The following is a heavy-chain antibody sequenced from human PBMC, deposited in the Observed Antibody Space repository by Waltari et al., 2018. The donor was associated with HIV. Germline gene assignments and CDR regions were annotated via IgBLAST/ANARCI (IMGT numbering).Heavy chain of an antibody. J-gene: IGHJ6*02. CDR3: AKSDIDYGMDV. CDR2: ITWNSGRT. CDR1: GFTFDDYA. Sequence: EVQLVESGGGVVQPGRSLRLSCAASGFTFDDYAIHWFRQVPGKGLEWVSGITWNSGRTGYADSVKGRFIISRDNAKNSLYLQMNSLRVEDTALYYCAKSDIDYGMDVWGQGTTVTVSS. D-gene: IGHD2-15*01. V-gene: IGHV3-9*01.